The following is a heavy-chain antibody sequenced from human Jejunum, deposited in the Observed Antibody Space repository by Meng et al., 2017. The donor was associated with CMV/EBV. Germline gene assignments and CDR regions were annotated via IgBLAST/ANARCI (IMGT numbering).Heavy chain of an antibody. CDR3: VRVKIVATILDY. D-gene: IGHD5-12*01. CDR1: EFTFSDHY. Sequence: AAEFTFSDHYIDWVRQAPGKGLEWVGRSRQRANDYSTDYAASVKGRFTISRDDSENSVYLQMNSLKTEDTAVYYCVRVKIVATILDYWGQGTLVTVSS. V-gene: IGHV3-72*01. CDR2: SRQRANDYST. J-gene: IGHJ4*02.